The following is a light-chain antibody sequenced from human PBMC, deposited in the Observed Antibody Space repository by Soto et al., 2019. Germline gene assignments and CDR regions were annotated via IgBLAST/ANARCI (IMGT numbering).Light chain of an antibody. J-gene: IGLJ1*01. CDR2: DVS. CDR3: CSYAGSYTFV. Sequence: QSVLTQPPSASGSPGQSVTISCTGTSSDVGGYNYVSWYQQHPGKAPKVMIYDVSKRPSGVPDRFSGSKSGNTASLTISGLQAEDEADYYCCSYAGSYTFVFGSGTKLTVL. CDR1: SSDVGGYNY. V-gene: IGLV2-11*01.